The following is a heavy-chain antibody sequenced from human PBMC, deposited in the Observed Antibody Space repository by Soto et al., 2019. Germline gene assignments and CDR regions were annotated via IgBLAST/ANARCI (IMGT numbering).Heavy chain of an antibody. Sequence: GGSLRLSCAASGFTFSSSDMHWVRQAPGKWLEWVALIWFDGTKRYYADSVKGRFTISRDNSKNTLYLQLNSLRADDTAVYYCARDGGCRYFDHWGQGTLVTVSS. V-gene: IGHV3-33*01. CDR1: GFTFSSSD. J-gene: IGHJ4*02. D-gene: IGHD6-19*01. CDR3: ARDGGCRYFDH. CDR2: IWFDGTKR.